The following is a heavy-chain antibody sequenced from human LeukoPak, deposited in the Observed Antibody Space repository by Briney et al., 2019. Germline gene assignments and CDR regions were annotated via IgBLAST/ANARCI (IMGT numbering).Heavy chain of an antibody. V-gene: IGHV5-51*01. J-gene: IGHJ6*02. CDR2: IYPGDSDT. D-gene: IGHD6-19*01. CDR3: ARQVNRGWYGMDV. CDR1: GFSVINYW. Sequence: GESLKISCKGSGFSVINYWIGWVRQMPGKGLEWMGIIYPGDSDTRYSPSFQGQVTISADKSISTAYLQWSSLKASDTAMYYCARQVNRGWYGMDVWGQGTTVTVSS.